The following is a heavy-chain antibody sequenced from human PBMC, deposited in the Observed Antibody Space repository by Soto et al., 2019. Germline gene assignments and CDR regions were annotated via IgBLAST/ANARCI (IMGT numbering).Heavy chain of an antibody. J-gene: IGHJ3*02. D-gene: IGHD4-17*01. Sequence: QVQLQESGPGLVKPSQTLSLTCTVSGGSISSGGYYWSWIRQHPGKGLEWIGYIYYSGSTYYNPSLKSRITISVNTSKNQFSLKLRSVTAADTAVYYCARDLESPSYGDYGPHDAFDIWGKGTMVTVSS. CDR2: IYYSGST. V-gene: IGHV4-31*03. CDR1: GGSISSGGYY. CDR3: ARDLESPSYGDYGPHDAFDI.